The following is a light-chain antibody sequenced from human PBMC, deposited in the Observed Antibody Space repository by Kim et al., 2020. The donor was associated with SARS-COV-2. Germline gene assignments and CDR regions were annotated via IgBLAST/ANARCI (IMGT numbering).Light chain of an antibody. CDR2: EDS. J-gene: IGLJ3*02. CDR1: ALPKKY. CDR3: YSTDSSGNHWV. Sequence: TAKIPFSGEALPKKYAYWYQQKSGQAPVLVIYEDSKRPSGIPERFSGSSSGTMATLTISGAQVEDEADYYCYSTDSSGNHWVFGGGTQLTVL. V-gene: IGLV3-10*01.